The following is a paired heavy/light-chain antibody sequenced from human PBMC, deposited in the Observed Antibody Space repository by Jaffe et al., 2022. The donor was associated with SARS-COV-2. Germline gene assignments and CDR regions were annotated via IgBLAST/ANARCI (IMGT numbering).Heavy chain of an antibody. CDR2: INAGNGNT. CDR1: GYTFINYG. J-gene: IGHJ5*02. D-gene: IGHD3-22*01. CDR3: SKQIESPLVITLGWFDP. V-gene: IGHV1-3*01. Sequence: QVQLVQSGAEVKKPGASVKVSCKASGYTFINYGIHWLRQAPGQRLEWMGWINAGNGNTKYSQKFQGRVTITRDTSASTAYMELSSLRSEDTAVYYCSKQIESPLVITLGWFDPWGQGTLVTVSS.
Light chain of an antibody. V-gene: IGKV4-1*01. CDR1: QSVLYSSNNKNY. J-gene: IGKJ4*01. CDR3: HQYYSSPLT. CDR2: WAS. Sequence: DIVMTQSPDSLAVSLGERATINCKSSQSVLYSSNNKNYLAWYQQKPGQPPKLLIYWASTRESGVPDRFSGSGSGTDFTLTISSLQAEDVAVYYCHQYYSSPLTFGGGTKVEIK.